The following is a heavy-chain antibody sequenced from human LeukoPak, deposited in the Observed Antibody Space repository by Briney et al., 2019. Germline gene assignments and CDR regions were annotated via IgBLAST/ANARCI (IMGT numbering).Heavy chain of an antibody. CDR1: GFTVSSHY. J-gene: IGHJ6*02. Sequence: QPGGSLRLSCAASGFTVSSHYMTWVRQAPGKGLEWVSVIYSGGSTYYADSVKGRVAISRDNSKNTVFLQMNSVRAEDTAVYYCARSYSNHLFGMDVWGQGTTVTVSS. CDR3: ARSYSNHLFGMDV. V-gene: IGHV3-66*01. D-gene: IGHD4-11*01. CDR2: IYSGGST.